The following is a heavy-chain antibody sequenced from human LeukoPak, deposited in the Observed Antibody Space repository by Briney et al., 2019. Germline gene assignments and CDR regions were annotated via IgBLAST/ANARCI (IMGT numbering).Heavy chain of an antibody. D-gene: IGHD5-24*01. CDR3: ARATRVSGDGYYYYYMDV. J-gene: IGHJ6*03. Sequence: SEALSLTCTVSGGPTSTKYWGWIRQTPGKGLEWIGFFFYIGHTNYNPSLKSRGTISVDTSKNQVSLRLTSVTAADTAVYYCARATRVSGDGYYYYYMDVWGKGTTVTISS. CDR2: FFYIGHT. CDR1: GGPTSTKY. V-gene: IGHV4-59*01.